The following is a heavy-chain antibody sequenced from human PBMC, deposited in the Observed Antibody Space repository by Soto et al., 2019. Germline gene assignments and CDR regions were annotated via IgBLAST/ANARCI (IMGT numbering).Heavy chain of an antibody. Sequence: GGSLRLSCAASGFTFSSYAMSWVRQAPGKGLEWVSAISGSGGSTYYADSVKGRFTISRDNSKNTLYLQMNSLRAEDTAVYYCVKSTRGDFWSGYSHFDYWGQGTLVTVSS. CDR1: GFTFSSYA. CDR2: ISGSGGST. V-gene: IGHV3-23*01. CDR3: VKSTRGDFWSGYSHFDY. D-gene: IGHD3-3*01. J-gene: IGHJ4*02.